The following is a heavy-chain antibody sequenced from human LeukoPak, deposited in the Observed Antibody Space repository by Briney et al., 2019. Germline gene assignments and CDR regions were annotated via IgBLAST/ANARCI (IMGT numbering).Heavy chain of an antibody. D-gene: IGHD6-19*01. CDR3: ARGEGAIAVAGYFDY. J-gene: IGHJ4*02. Sequence: SETLSLTCTVSGGSIINYYWSWIRQPAGKGLEWIGRIYASGSTSYNPSLKSRVTISVDKSKKQFSLKLTSVTAADTAVYYCARGEGAIAVAGYFDYWGQETLVTVSS. CDR1: GGSIINYY. V-gene: IGHV4-4*07. CDR2: IYASGST.